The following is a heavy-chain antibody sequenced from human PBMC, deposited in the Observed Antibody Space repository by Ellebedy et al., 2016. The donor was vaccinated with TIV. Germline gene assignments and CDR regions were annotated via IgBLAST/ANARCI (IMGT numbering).Heavy chain of an antibody. J-gene: IGHJ4*02. CDR1: GGSISSYY. V-gene: IGHV4-4*07. CDR2: IYTIVYT. D-gene: IGHD4/OR15-4a*01. CDR3: ARGDRRASMVIIDN. Sequence: MPSETLSLTCTVSGGSISSYYWNWVRQLAGKGLEWIGRIYTIVYTNSNPSLRSPVTLSFDTSKDQFSLKLSSVTAADTAVYYCARGDRRASMVIIDNWGQGTLVTVSS.